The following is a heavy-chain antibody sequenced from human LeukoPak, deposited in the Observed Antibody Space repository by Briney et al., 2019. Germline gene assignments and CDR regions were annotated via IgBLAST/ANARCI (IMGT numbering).Heavy chain of an antibody. J-gene: IGHJ4*02. CDR1: GDTFSSYA. V-gene: IGHV1-69*05. D-gene: IGHD1-26*01. CDR2: IIHIIGTA. CDR3: ARRSGSYFY. Sequence: SLTLSCKASGDTFSSYAICWVRQAPRQGLQWLGGIIHIIGTANNAQTLQGRVTITMDKSTSKAYMELSSPRSQDLTVHYCARRSGSYFYWGQGTQLTVS.